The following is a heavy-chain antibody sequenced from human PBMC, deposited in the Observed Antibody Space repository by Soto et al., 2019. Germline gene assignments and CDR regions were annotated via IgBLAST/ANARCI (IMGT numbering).Heavy chain of an antibody. J-gene: IGHJ5*01. D-gene: IGHD3-10*01. V-gene: IGHV4-4*07. Sequence: PSETLSLTCTVSSGSVNCFFWTWIRQPAGKGLEWIGRIYSSGSANYNPSLESRVSMSVDTSKNQFSLRLSSLTAADTALYYCARYTSGSVESWGQGTLVTVSS. CDR1: SGSVNCFF. CDR2: IYSSGSA. CDR3: ARYTSGSVES.